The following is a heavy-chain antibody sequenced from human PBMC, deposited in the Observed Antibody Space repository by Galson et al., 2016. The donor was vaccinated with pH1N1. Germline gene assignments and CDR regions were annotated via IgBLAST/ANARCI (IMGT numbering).Heavy chain of an antibody. Sequence: QSGAEVKKPGESLKISCKVSGYRFTSYWIDWLRQEPGKGRGWVGVVNPGGSTLIYILAVQGQVTIPSDKSLNSAYLQSRRLKASDTATYYCARQDDFGAFRGDALDIWGQGTRVIVSS. D-gene: IGHD4-17*01. J-gene: IGHJ3*02. CDR3: ARQDDFGAFRGDALDI. CDR1: GYRFTSYW. V-gene: IGHV5-51*01. CDR2: VNPGGSTL.